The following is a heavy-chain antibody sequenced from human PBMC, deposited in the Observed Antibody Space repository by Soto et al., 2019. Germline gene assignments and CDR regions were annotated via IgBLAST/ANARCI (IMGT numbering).Heavy chain of an antibody. CDR1: GFTVSINY. CDR3: ARDQPGDSGGLATNAFDT. D-gene: IGHD1-26*01. Sequence: GGSLRLSCAASGFTVSINYMSWVRQSPGKGLAWVSLIYSGGSTYYADSVKGRFTISRDNSKNTLYLQMNSLRAEDTAVYYCARDQPGDSGGLATNAFDTRGQRKGVTV. V-gene: IGHV3-53*01. J-gene: IGHJ3*02. CDR2: IYSGGST.